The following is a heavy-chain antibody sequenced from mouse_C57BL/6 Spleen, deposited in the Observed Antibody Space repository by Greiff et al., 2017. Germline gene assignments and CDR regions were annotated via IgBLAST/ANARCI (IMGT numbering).Heavy chain of an antibody. D-gene: IGHD4-1*01. CDR1: GYTFTDYN. Sequence: VQLQQSGPELVKPGASVKIPCKASGYTFTDYNMDWVKQSHGKSLEWIGDINPNNGGTIYNQKFKGKATLTVDKSSSTAYMELRSLTSEDTAVYYCARRRELGGYYFDDWGQGTTLTVSS. CDR2: INPNNGGT. V-gene: IGHV1-18*01. J-gene: IGHJ2*01. CDR3: ARRRELGGYYFDD.